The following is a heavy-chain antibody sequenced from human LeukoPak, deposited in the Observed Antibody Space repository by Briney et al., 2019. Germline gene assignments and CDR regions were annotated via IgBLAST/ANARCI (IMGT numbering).Heavy chain of an antibody. V-gene: IGHV4-34*01. CDR3: ARGPGIAVAVDY. CDR1: GGSFSGYY. Sequence: SETLSLTCAVYGGSFSGYYWSWIRQPPGKGLEWIGEINHSGSTNYNPSLKSRVTISVDTSKNQFSLKLSSVTAADTAVYYCARGPGIAVAVDYWGRGTLVTVSS. CDR2: INHSGST. D-gene: IGHD6-19*01. J-gene: IGHJ4*02.